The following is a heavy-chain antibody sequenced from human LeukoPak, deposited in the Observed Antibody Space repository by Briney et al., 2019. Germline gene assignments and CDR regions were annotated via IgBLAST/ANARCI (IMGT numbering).Heavy chain of an antibody. D-gene: IGHD1-7*01. V-gene: IGHV3-23*01. CDR3: AKGYGGNYYWYFDY. Sequence: GGSLRLSCAASGFTFSSYAMSWVRQAPGKGLEWVSLIGSSAGSTYYADSVKGRFTVSRDNSKNTLWLQMNSLRAEDTAVYYCAKGYGGNYYWYFDYWGQGTLVTVSS. CDR2: IGSSAGST. J-gene: IGHJ4*02. CDR1: GFTFSSYA.